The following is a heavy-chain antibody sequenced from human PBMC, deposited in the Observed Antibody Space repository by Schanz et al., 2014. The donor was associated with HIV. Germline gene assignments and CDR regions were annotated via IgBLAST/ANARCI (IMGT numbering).Heavy chain of an antibody. CDR1: GFTFSSYG. V-gene: IGHV3-33*06. CDR2: IWFDGRNK. J-gene: IGHJ5*02. Sequence: VQLVESGGGLVQPGGSLRLSCAASGFTFSSYGMHWVRQAPGKGLEWVAVIWFDGRNKYYGDSVKGRVTISRDNSRNALYLHMNSLRADDTAIYYCVKAYSSGFSGAGSWGQGALVTVSS. CDR3: VKAYSSGFSGAGS. D-gene: IGHD5-18*01.